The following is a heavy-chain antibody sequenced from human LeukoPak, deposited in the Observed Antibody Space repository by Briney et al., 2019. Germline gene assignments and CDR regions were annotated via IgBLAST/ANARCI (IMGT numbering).Heavy chain of an antibody. Sequence: PGGSLRLSCAASGFTFNSYAMNWVRQAPGKGLEWVSGISGSGGTTYYADSVKGRFTISRDNPKNTLYLQMNSLRAEDTAVYYCAKDRYSNYGNWFDPWGQGTLVTVVS. V-gene: IGHV3-23*01. J-gene: IGHJ5*02. CDR3: AKDRYSNYGNWFDP. D-gene: IGHD4-11*01. CDR2: ISGSGGTT. CDR1: GFTFNSYA.